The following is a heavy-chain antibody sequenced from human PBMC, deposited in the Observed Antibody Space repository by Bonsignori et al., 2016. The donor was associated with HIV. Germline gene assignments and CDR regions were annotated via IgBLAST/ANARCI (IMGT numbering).Heavy chain of an antibody. Sequence: VRQAPGKGLVWVSHINSDGSSTSYADSVKGRFTISRDNAKNTLYLQMNSLRAEDTAVYYCARDLWDATYYYYYMDVWGKGTTVTVSS. CDR3: ARDLWDATYYYYYMDV. J-gene: IGHJ6*03. CDR2: INSDGSST. D-gene: IGHD2-15*01. V-gene: IGHV3-74*01.